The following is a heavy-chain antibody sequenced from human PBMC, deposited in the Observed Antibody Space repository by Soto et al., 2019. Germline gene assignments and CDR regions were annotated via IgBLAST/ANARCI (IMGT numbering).Heavy chain of an antibody. Sequence: HPXGCLRLSCEACGFSFSSYAKHWVRQAPGKGLEWVAVISYDGSSEYYADSVKGRFTISRDNSENTLYLQMNSLRAEDTAVYYCARDRLDGDYVLDYWAQRTLVTVSS. V-gene: IGHV3-30-3*01. J-gene: IGHJ4*02. CDR1: GFSFSSYA. D-gene: IGHD4-17*01. CDR2: ISYDGSSE. CDR3: ARDRLDGDYVLDY.